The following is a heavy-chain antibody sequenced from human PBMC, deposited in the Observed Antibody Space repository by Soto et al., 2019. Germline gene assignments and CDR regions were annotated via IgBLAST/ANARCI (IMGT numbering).Heavy chain of an antibody. CDR3: ARDFGIAVGGWFDP. J-gene: IGHJ5*02. Sequence: ASVKVSCKASGGTFSSYAISWVRQAPGQGLEWMGWISAYNGNTNYAQNFQGRVTMTTDTSTSTAYMELRSLRSDDTAVYYCARDFGIAVGGWFDPWGQGTLVTVSS. V-gene: IGHV1-18*01. CDR1: GGTFSSYA. CDR2: ISAYNGNT. D-gene: IGHD6-19*01.